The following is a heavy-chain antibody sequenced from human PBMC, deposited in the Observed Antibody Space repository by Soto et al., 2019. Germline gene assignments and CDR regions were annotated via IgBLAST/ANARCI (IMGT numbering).Heavy chain of an antibody. J-gene: IGHJ6*03. CDR2: IYYSGST. CDR3: ARGLEVPAAMAYYYYYYMDV. CDR1: GGSFSGYY. Sequence: SETLSLTCAVYGGSFSGYYWSWIRQPPGKGLEWIGEIYYSGSTNYNPSLKSRVTISVDTSKNQFSLKLSSVTAADTAVYYCARGLEVPAAMAYYYYYYMDVWGKRTTVTVSS. D-gene: IGHD2-2*01. V-gene: IGHV4-34*09.